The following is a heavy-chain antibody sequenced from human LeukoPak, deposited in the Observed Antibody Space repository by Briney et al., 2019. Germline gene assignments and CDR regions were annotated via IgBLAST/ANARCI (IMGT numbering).Heavy chain of an antibody. J-gene: IGHJ6*02. V-gene: IGHV3-30-3*01. CDR2: ISYVDTNA. Sequence: GGSLRLSCAASGFTFIASAMHWVRQAPGEGLEWVAVISYVDTNAFYADSVKGRFTISRDNSKNTVYLQLNSLRPEDTAVYYCAREASELVVVPSNIEGGMDVWGQGTTVIVSS. D-gene: IGHD2-2*01. CDR1: GFTFIASA. CDR3: AREASELVVVPSNIEGGMDV.